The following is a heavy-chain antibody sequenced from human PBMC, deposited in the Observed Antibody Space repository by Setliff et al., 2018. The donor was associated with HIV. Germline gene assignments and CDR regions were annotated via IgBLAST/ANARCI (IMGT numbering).Heavy chain of an antibody. V-gene: IGHV1-46*01. CDR3: ARVPYRSAWFSGGHDAFDI. J-gene: IGHJ3*02. D-gene: IGHD6-19*01. Sequence: ASVKVSCKASGYTFTSYYMHWVRQAPAQGLEWMGIINPSGGSTSYAQKFQGRVTMTRDTSTSTAYMEMRSLRSDDTAVYFCARVPYRSAWFSGGHDAFDIWGQGTMVTVSS. CDR2: INPSGGST. CDR1: GYTFTSYY.